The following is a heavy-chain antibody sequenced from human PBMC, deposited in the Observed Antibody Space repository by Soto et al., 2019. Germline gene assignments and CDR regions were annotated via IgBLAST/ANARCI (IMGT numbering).Heavy chain of an antibody. J-gene: IGHJ4*02. V-gene: IGHV3-30-3*01. D-gene: IGHD3-16*01. CDR2: ISYDGSNK. CDR3: ARDTWPNFDY. Sequence: QVQLVGSGGGVVQPGRSLRLSCAASGFTFSSYAMHWVRQAPGKGLEWVAVISYDGSNKYYADSVKGRFPISRDNSKNSLYLQMNSLRAADTAVYYCARDTWPNFDYWGQGTLVTVSS. CDR1: GFTFSSYA.